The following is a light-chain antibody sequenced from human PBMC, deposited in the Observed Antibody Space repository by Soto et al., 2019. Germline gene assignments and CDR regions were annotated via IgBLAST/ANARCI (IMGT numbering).Light chain of an antibody. V-gene: IGKV3-15*01. CDR2: GES. J-gene: IGKJ2*01. CDR3: QQHNNWTLYN. CDR1: QSINSN. Sequence: IMMTQSPAILSCSPGDIATLSCSASQSINSNLAWYQQRPGQAPRLLISGESTRATGVPARFSGGGSGTEFTLTISSLQSEDFAVYYCQQHNNWTLYNFGQGTKVDIK.